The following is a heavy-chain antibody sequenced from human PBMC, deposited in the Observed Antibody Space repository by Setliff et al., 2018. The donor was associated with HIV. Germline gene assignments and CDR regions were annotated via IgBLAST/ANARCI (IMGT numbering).Heavy chain of an antibody. CDR3: ARPPTVSDDYMWDSLHI. J-gene: IGHJ3*02. V-gene: IGHV3-9*01. D-gene: IGHD4-4*01. CDR2: LSYNSGRI. Sequence: PGGSLRLSCAVSGFTFDDYAMHWVRQVPGKGLEWVSSLSYNSGRIGYADSVKGRFTISRDNAKKSLYLQMNSLTSEDTAVYYCARPPTVSDDYMWDSLHIWGQGTVVTVSS. CDR1: GFTFDDYA.